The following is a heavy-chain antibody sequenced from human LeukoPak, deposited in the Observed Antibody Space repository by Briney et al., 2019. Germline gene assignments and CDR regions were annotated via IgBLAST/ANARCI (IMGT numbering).Heavy chain of an antibody. Sequence: KTSETLSLTYTVSGGSISSSNWWSWVRQPPGKGLEWIGEIYHSGSTNYNPSLKSRVTISVDKSKNQFSLKLSSVTAADTAVYYCALFPAAGDYYGMDVWGQGTTVTVSS. CDR2: IYHSGST. D-gene: IGHD2-2*01. J-gene: IGHJ6*02. CDR1: GGSISSSNW. CDR3: ALFPAAGDYYGMDV. V-gene: IGHV4-4*02.